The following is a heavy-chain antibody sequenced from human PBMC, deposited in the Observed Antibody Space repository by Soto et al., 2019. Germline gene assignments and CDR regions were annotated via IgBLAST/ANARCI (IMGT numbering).Heavy chain of an antibody. CDR3: STEPYYDFWSGYHFDY. J-gene: IGHJ4*02. Sequence: EAHLVQSGGGLVKPGGSLRLSCAASGFSFSKAWMSWVRLTPGKGLEWVGRIKNKTDGGITDYPAPVRDRFTISRDDSSITLYLQMNSQKTEDPAVYYCSTEPYYDFWSGYHFDYWGQGTLVTVSS. D-gene: IGHD3-3*01. CDR1: GFSFSKAW. V-gene: IGHV3-15*01. CDR2: IKNKTDGGIT.